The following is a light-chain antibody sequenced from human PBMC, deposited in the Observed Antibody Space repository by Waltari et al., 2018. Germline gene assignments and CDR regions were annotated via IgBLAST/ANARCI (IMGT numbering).Light chain of an antibody. CDR3: QKYGSLPAT. V-gene: IGKV3-20*01. CDR1: QSSSKY. CDR2: DAS. Sequence: EIMLTPSQGTLSLSPGERATLSCMANQSSSKYLARYQQKPGQAPRLLIYDASIRATGIPYRFSGSGYGTDFSLTISRLEPEDYAVYYCQKYGSLPATFGRGTKVEIK. J-gene: IGKJ1*01.